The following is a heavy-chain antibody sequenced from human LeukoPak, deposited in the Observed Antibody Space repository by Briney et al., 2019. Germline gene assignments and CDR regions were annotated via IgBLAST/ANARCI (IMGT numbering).Heavy chain of an antibody. Sequence: GGSLRLSCAAPGLTFSTYEMNWVRQAPGKGLEWVSGINWNGGSAGYADSVKGRFTISRDNAKNSLYLQMNSLRAEDTALYYCARRTGYYYDSSGYYYFDYWGQGTLVTVSS. CDR1: GLTFSTYE. CDR2: INWNGGSA. J-gene: IGHJ4*02. V-gene: IGHV3-20*04. CDR3: ARRTGYYYDSSGYYYFDY. D-gene: IGHD3-22*01.